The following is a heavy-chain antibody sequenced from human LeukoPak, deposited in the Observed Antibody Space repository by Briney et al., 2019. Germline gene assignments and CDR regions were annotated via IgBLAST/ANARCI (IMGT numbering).Heavy chain of an antibody. J-gene: IGHJ4*02. CDR1: GGSFSGYY. D-gene: IGHD6-19*01. V-gene: IGHV4-34*01. CDR2: INHGGST. Sequence: SETLSLTCAVYGGSFSGYYWSWIRQPPGKGLEWIGEINHGGSTNYNPSLKSRVTISVDTSKNQFSLKLSSVTAADTAVYYCARGAGWYDYWGQGTLVTVSS. CDR3: ARGAGWYDY.